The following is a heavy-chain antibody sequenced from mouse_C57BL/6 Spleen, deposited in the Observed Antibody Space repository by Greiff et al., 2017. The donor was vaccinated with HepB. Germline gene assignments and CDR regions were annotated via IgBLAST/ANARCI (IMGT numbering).Heavy chain of an antibody. V-gene: IGHV1-26*01. CDR1: GYTFTDYY. CDR2: INPNNGGT. Sequence: EVQLQQSGPELVKPGASVKISCKASGYTFTDYYMNWVKQSHGKSLEWIGDINPNNGGTSYNQKFKGKATLTVDKSSSTAYMERRSLTSEDSAVYYCAREGGDYGDGYYYAMDYWGQGTSVTVSS. D-gene: IGHD2-4*01. J-gene: IGHJ4*01. CDR3: AREGGDYGDGYYYAMDY.